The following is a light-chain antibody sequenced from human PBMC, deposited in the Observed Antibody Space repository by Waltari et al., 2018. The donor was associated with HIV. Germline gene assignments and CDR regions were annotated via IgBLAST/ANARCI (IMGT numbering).Light chain of an antibody. CDR3: QAWDSSSAVV. CDR1: KLGDTY. J-gene: IGLJ2*01. CDR2: QNS. V-gene: IGLV3-1*01. Sequence: SYELTQPPSVSVSPGQTASITCSGDKLGDTYASWYQQKPGQSPVLVIPQNSKRPSGIPERFSGSNSGDTATLTISGTQAVDEADYYCQAWDSSSAVVFGGGTKLTVL.